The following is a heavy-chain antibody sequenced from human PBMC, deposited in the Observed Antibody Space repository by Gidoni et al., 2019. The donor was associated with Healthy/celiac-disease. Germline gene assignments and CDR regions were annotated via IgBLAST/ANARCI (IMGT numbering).Heavy chain of an antibody. CDR1: GGSFSGYY. D-gene: IGHD3-3*01. CDR3: ARGEHDFWSGRRNRWFDP. J-gene: IGHJ5*02. Sequence: QVQLQQWGAGLLKPSEPLSLTCAVYGGSFSGYYWRWIRQPPGKGLEWIGEINHSGSTNYNPSLKSRVTISVDTSKNQFSLKLSSVTAADTAVYYCARGEHDFWSGRRNRWFDPWGQGTLVTVSS. V-gene: IGHV4-34*01. CDR2: INHSGST.